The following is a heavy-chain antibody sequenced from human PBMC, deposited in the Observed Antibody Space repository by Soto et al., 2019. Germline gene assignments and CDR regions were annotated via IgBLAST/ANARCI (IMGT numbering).Heavy chain of an antibody. CDR3: ARDSPARQHLWFGEPHYYYGMDV. CDR2: ISAYNGNT. D-gene: IGHD3-10*01. J-gene: IGHJ6*02. Sequence: QVQLVQSGAEVKKPGASVKVSCKASGYTFTSYGISWVRQAPGQGLEWMGWISAYNGNTNYAQKLQGRDTITTDTSTSTAYMELRSLRYDDTAVYYCARDSPARQHLWFGEPHYYYGMDVWCQGTTVTVSS. CDR1: GYTFTSYG. V-gene: IGHV1-18*01.